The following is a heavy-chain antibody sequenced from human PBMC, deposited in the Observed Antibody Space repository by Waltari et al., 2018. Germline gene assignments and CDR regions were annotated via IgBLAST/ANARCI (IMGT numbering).Heavy chain of an antibody. D-gene: IGHD2-8*02. CDR1: GGSFSGYY. CDR3: ARARDCTGGVCVRWFDP. J-gene: IGHJ5*02. CDR2: INHSGST. V-gene: IGHV4-34*01. Sequence: QVQLQQWGAGLLKPSETLSLTCAVYGGSFSGYYWSWIRQPPGKGLEWIGEINHSGSTNYNPSLKSRVTISADTSKNQFSLKLSSVTAADTAVYYCARARDCTGGVCVRWFDPWGQGTLVTVSS.